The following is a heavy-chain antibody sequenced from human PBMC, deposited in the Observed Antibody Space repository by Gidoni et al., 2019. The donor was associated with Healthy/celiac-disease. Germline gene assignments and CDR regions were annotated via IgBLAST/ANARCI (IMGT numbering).Heavy chain of an antibody. CDR3: ARDQGYIAVAGTPGY. Sequence: VQLVESGGGVVQPGRSLRLSCAASGFTFSSYAMHWVRQAPGKGLEWVAVISYDGSNKYYADSVKGRFTISRDNSKNTLYLQMNSLRAEDTAVYYCARDQGYIAVAGTPGYWGQGTLVTVSS. CDR1: GFTFSSYA. CDR2: ISYDGSNK. D-gene: IGHD6-19*01. V-gene: IGHV3-30-3*01. J-gene: IGHJ4*02.